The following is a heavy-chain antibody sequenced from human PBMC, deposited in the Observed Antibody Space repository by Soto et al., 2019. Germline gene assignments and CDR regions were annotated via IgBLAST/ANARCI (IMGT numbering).Heavy chain of an antibody. J-gene: IGHJ4*02. CDR1: GFTFSSYA. CDR3: AGGRVGTAYFDY. CDR2: ITSSSSTI. Sequence: GGSLRLSCATSGFTFSSYAMHWVRQAPGKGLEWISYITSSSSTIYYADSVKGRFTISRDNAKNSLYLQMNSLRDDDTAVYYCAGGRVGTAYFDYWGQGALVTVSS. V-gene: IGHV3-48*02. D-gene: IGHD2-21*02.